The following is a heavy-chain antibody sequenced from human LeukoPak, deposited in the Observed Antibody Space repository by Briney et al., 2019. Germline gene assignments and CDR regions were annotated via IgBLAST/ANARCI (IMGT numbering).Heavy chain of an antibody. Sequence: GGSLRLSCAASGFTFSSYSMNWVRQAPGKGLEWVSSISSSSSYIYYADSVKGRFTISRDNAKNSLYLQMNSLRAEDTALYYCAKGINPDYYDSSGYAPGDAFDIWGQGTMVTVSS. CDR3: AKGINPDYYDSSGYAPGDAFDI. D-gene: IGHD3-22*01. V-gene: IGHV3-21*04. J-gene: IGHJ3*02. CDR1: GFTFSSYS. CDR2: ISSSSSYI.